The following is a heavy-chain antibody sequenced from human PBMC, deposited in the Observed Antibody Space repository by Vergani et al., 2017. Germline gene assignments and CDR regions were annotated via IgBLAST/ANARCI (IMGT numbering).Heavy chain of an antibody. V-gene: IGHV4-30-2*01. J-gene: IGHJ4*02. CDR2: IYHSGST. CDR1: GGSISSGGYS. CDR3: ARVVLSGYDYVDY. D-gene: IGHD5-12*01. Sequence: QLQLQESGSGLVKPSQTLSLTCAVSGGSISSGGYSWSWIRQPPGKGLEWIGYIYHSGSTYYNPSLKSRVTISVDRSKNQCSLKLSSVTAADTAVYYCARVVLSGYDYVDYWGQGTLVTVSS.